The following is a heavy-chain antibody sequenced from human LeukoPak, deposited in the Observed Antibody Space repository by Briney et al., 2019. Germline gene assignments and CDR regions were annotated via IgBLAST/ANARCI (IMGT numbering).Heavy chain of an antibody. V-gene: IGHV5-51*01. J-gene: IGHJ6*02. Sequence: GESLKISCKGSGYSFTDYWIGWVRQMPGKGLEWMGIIFPGDFELKYSPSVQGQVIISVDKSVDTAYLQWSSLQASDTAMYYCARHGLEGCRGGRCYRSFHYYGMDVWGQGTTVIVSS. CDR2: IFPGDFEL. CDR3: ARHGLEGCRGGRCYRSFHYYGMDV. D-gene: IGHD2-15*01. CDR1: GYSFTDYW.